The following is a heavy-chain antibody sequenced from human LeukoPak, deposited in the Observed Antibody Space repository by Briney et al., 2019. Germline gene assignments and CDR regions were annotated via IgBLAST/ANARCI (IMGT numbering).Heavy chain of an antibody. V-gene: IGHV1-2*04. CDR2: INPNSGGT. D-gene: IGHD3-22*01. CDR3: ARGGYDSSGYPEWAFDY. Sequence: ASVKVSCKASGYTFTGYYMHWVRQAPGQGLEWMGWINPNSGGTNYAQKFQGWVTMTGDTSISTAYMELSRLRSDDTAVYYCARGGYDSSGYPEWAFDYWGQGTLVTVSS. CDR1: GYTFTGYY. J-gene: IGHJ4*02.